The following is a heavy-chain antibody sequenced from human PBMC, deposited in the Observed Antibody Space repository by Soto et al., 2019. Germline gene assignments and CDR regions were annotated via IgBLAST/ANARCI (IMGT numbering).Heavy chain of an antibody. D-gene: IGHD3-16*01. Sequence: SQTLSLTCAISGDSVSGNSAAWNWIRESPSRGLEWLGRTYYRSRWYNDYAVSVKSRITVTPDTSKNHFSLHLNSVAPEDTAVYYCAREFRYYVSSDSYLDYWGQGAMVTVSS. J-gene: IGHJ4*02. CDR2: TYYRSRWYN. V-gene: IGHV6-1*01. CDR1: GDSVSGNSAA. CDR3: AREFRYYVSSDSYLDY.